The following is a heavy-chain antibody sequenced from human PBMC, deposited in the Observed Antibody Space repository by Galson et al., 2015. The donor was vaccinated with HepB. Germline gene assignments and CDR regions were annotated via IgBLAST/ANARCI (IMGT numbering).Heavy chain of an antibody. D-gene: IGHD2-15*01. CDR1: GFTVGSNY. J-gene: IGHJ4*02. CDR3: AREGFVGVVASLAY. Sequence: SLRLSCAASGFTVGSNYMSWVRQAPGKGLEWVSVIYSGGSTYYADSVKGRFTISRDNSKNTLYLQMNSLRAEDTAVYYCAREGFVGVVASLAYWGQGTLVTVSS. CDR2: IYSGGST. V-gene: IGHV3-53*05.